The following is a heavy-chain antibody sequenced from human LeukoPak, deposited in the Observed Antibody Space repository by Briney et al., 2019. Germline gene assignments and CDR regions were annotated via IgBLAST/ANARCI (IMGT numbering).Heavy chain of an antibody. Sequence: GWSLRLSCAASGFTFSDYYMSWIRQAPAKGREGVAYISSSGSTIYYADSVKGRFTISRDNAKNSLYLQMNSLRAEDTAVYYCAREDIAVAGFDYWGQGTLVTVSP. V-gene: IGHV3-11*01. J-gene: IGHJ4*02. CDR1: GFTFSDYY. CDR3: AREDIAVAGFDY. CDR2: ISSSGSTI. D-gene: IGHD6-19*01.